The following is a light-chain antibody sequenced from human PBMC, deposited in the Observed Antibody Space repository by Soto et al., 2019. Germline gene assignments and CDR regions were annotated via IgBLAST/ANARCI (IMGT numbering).Light chain of an antibody. CDR1: SGSIASYY. V-gene: IGLV6-57*02. CDR2: EDN. CDR3: QSYDTTNVV. Sequence: NFMLTQPHSGSESPVKTVTISCTGSSGSIASYYVQWYQQRPGSAPTLVIYEDNQRPSGVTDRFSGSIDSSSNSASLTLSGLRTEDEADYYCQSYDTTNVVFGGGTKLTVL. J-gene: IGLJ2*01.